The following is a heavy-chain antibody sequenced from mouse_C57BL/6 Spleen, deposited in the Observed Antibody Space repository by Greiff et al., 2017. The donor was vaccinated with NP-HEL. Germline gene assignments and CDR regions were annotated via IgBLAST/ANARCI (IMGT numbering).Heavy chain of an antibody. CDR2: IYPGSGST. CDR1: GYTFTSYW. CDR3: ARPLYYGNYREYFDY. D-gene: IGHD2-1*01. Sequence: QVQLKQPGAELVKPGASVKMSCKASGYTFTSYWITWVKQRPGQGLEWIGDIYPGSGSTNYNEKFKSKATLTVDTSSSTAYMQLSSLTSEDSAVYYGARPLYYGNYREYFDYWGKGTTLTVSS. V-gene: IGHV1-55*01. J-gene: IGHJ2*01.